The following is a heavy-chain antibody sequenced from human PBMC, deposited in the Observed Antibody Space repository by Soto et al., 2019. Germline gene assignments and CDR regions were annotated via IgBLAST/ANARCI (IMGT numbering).Heavy chain of an antibody. V-gene: IGHV1-18*04. CDR2: ISAYNGNT. J-gene: IGHJ6*02. CDR3: ARDGCSGGSCYGDYYYYYGMDV. CDR1: GYTFTSYG. D-gene: IGHD2-15*01. Sequence: GASSEVSCKASGYTFTSYGISWVRQAPGQGLEWMGWISAYNGNTNYAQKLQGRVTMTTDTSTSTAYMELRSLRSDDTAVYYCARDGCSGGSCYGDYYYYYGMDVWGQGTTVTVSS.